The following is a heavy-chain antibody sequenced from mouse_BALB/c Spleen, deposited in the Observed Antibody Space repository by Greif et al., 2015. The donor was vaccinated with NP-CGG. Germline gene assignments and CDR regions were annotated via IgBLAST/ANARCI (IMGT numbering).Heavy chain of an antibody. CDR2: ISDGGSYT. Sequence: EVKLVESGGGLVKPGGSLKLSCAASGFAFSDYYMYWVRQTPEKRLEWVATISDGGSYTYCPDSVKGRFTISRDNAKNNLYLQMSSLKSEDTAMYYCARDGNYWYFDVWGAGTTVTVSS. CDR3: ARDGNYWYFDV. V-gene: IGHV5-4*02. J-gene: IGHJ1*01. CDR1: GFAFSDYY. D-gene: IGHD2-1*01.